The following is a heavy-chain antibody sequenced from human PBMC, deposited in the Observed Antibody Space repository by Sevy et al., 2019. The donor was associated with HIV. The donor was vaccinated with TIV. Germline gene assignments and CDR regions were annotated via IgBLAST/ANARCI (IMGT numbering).Heavy chain of an antibody. CDR1: GFTVSTKY. V-gene: IGHV3-53*01. D-gene: IGHD3-22*01. J-gene: IGHJ3*02. CDR3: ARDNAPYYYDSSGYYRPRTHDAFDI. Sequence: GGSLRLSCAASGFTVSTKYMSWVRQAPGKGLEWVSVIYSAHSTYYTDSVKGRFTISRDNAKNSLYLQMNSLRDEDTAWYYCARDNAPYYYDSSGYYRPRTHDAFDIWGQGTMVTVSS. CDR2: IYSAHST.